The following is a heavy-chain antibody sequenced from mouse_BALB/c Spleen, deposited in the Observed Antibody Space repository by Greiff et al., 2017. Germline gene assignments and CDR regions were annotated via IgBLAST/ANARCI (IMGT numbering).Heavy chain of an antibody. CDR2: IDPANGNT. Sequence: EVQLQQSGAELVKPGASVKLSCTASGFNIKDTYMHWVKQRPEQGLEWIGRIDPANGNTKYDPKFQGKATITADTSSNTAYLQLSSLTSEDTAVYYCATVITTATYAMDYWGQGTSVTVSA. CDR3: ATVITTATYAMDY. D-gene: IGHD1-2*01. V-gene: IGHV14-3*02. CDR1: GFNIKDTY. J-gene: IGHJ4*01.